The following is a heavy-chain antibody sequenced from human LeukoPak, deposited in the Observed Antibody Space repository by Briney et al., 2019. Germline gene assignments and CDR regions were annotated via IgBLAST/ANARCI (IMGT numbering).Heavy chain of an antibody. CDR3: ARELVVAATKMGWFDP. CDR2: IYTSGST. J-gene: IGHJ5*02. D-gene: IGHD2-15*01. CDR1: GGSISSGSCY. Sequence: SQTLSLTCTVSGGSISSGSCYWSWIRQPAGKGLEWIGRIYTSGSTNYNPSLKSRVTISVDTSKNQFSLKLSSVTAADTAVYYCARELVVAATKMGWFDPWGQGTLVTVSS. V-gene: IGHV4-61*02.